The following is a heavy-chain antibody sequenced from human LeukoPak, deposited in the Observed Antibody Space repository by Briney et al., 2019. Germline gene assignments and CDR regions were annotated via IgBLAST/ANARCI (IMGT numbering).Heavy chain of an antibody. CDR3: ARDHYAGWFDP. Sequence: SVKVSCKASGYTFTSYAMHWVRQAPGQGLEWMGGIIPIFGTANYAQKFQGRVTITTDESTSTAYMELSSLRSEDTAVYYCARDHYAGWFDPWGQGTLVTVSS. CDR2: IIPIFGTA. CDR1: GYTFTSYA. D-gene: IGHD4-17*01. J-gene: IGHJ5*02. V-gene: IGHV1-69*05.